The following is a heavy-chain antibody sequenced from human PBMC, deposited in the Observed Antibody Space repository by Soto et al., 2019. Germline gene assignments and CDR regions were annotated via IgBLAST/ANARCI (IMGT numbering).Heavy chain of an antibody. D-gene: IGHD5-12*01. CDR2: IYHSGTT. J-gene: IGHJ4*02. CDR3: ARGYSSGVRYFTY. V-gene: IGHV4-38-2*01. CDR1: GYSISSGYY. Sequence: SETLSLTCAVSGYSISSGYYWGWIRQPPGKGLEWIGSIYHSGTTYNNPSLKSRLAISVDTSNNHFSLKLSSVTAADTAVYYCARGYSSGVRYFTYWGQGTLVTVSS.